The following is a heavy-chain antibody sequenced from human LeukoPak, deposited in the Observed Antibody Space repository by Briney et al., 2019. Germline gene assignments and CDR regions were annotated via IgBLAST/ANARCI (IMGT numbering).Heavy chain of an antibody. V-gene: IGHV1-2*02. D-gene: IGHD5-18*01. CDR3: ARGGDSYGSHDAFDI. Sequence: ASVKISCKASGYTFTGYYMHWVRQAPGQGLEWMGWINPNSGGTNYAQKFQGRVTMTRDTSISTAYMELSRLRSDDTAEYYCARGGDSYGSHDAFDIWGQGTMVTVSS. CDR1: GYTFTGYY. CDR2: INPNSGGT. J-gene: IGHJ3*02.